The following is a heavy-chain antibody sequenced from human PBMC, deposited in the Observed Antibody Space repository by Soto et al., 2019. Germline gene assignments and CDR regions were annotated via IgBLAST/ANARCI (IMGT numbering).Heavy chain of an antibody. J-gene: IGHJ6*02. V-gene: IGHV3-53*04. CDR1: GFTVSSNY. D-gene: IGHD3-22*01. CDR2: IYSDGIT. CDR3: ARDPYYDSSGYLASNGMDV. Sequence: EVQLVESGGGLVQPGGSLRLSCAASGFTVSSNYMSWVRQAPGKGLEWVSVIYSDGITYYADSVKGRFTISRHNSKNTLYLQMNSLRAEDTAVYYCARDPYYDSSGYLASNGMDVWGQGTTVTVSS.